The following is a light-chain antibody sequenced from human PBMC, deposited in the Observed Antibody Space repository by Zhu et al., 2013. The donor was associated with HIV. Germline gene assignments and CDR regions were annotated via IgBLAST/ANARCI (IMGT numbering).Light chain of an antibody. CDR1: SSNIGNNY. CDR3: ATRDDSLSGHWV. J-gene: IGLJ3*02. CDR2: RDN. Sequence: QSVLTQPPSASETPGQRVTVSCSGSSSNIGNNYVCWYQQLPGTAPKLLIYRDNQRPSGVPDRFSGSKSGTSASLAISGLRSEDEADYYCATRDDSLSGHWVFGGGTRLTVL. V-gene: IGLV1-47*01.